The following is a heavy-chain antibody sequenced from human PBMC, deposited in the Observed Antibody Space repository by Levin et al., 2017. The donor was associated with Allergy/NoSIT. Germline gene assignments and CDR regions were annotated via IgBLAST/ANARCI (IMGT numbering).Heavy chain of an antibody. V-gene: IGHV3-15*01. J-gene: IGHJ3*02. Sequence: GESLKISCAASGFTFSNAWMSWVRQAPGKGLEWVGRIKSKTDGGTTDYAAPVKGRFTISRDDSKNTLYLQMNSLKTEDTAVYYCTTGVKLVVVAADAFDIWGQGTMVTVSS. CDR1: GFTFSNAW. CDR2: IKSKTDGGTT. CDR3: TTGVKLVVVAADAFDI. D-gene: IGHD2-15*01.